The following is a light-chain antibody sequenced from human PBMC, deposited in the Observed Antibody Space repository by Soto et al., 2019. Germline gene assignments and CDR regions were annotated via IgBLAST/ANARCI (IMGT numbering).Light chain of an antibody. CDR3: QHYHSGHRIA. Sequence: EIVLTQSPATLSLSHGERATLSCRASPSVTNYLAWYQQKPGQPPRLVIYGAFNRATGIPDRFSGSGSDTDLTLTINRLEPEDFAPYYCQHYHSGHRIAFGQGTRLEI. CDR2: GAF. CDR1: PSVTNY. V-gene: IGKV3-20*01. J-gene: IGKJ5*01.